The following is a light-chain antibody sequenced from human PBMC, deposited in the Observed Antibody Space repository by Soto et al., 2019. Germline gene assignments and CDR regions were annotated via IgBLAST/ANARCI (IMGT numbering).Light chain of an antibody. CDR1: QRISSW. CDR3: QQYNSYSYT. V-gene: IGKV1-5*03. J-gene: IGKJ2*01. Sequence: DIQMTQSPSTMSASVGDRVTITCRASQRISSWLAWYQQKPGKAPKLLIYKASSLESGVPSRFSGSGSGTEFPLTISSLQPDDFATYYCQQYNSYSYTFGQGTKLEIK. CDR2: KAS.